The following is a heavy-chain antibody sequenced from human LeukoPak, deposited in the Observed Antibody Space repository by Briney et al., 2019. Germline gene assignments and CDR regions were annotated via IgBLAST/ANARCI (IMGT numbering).Heavy chain of an antibody. J-gene: IGHJ4*02. D-gene: IGHD6-19*01. CDR1: GGSISSYY. V-gene: IGHV4-4*07. CDR2: IYTSGST. CDR3: ARDAAVAGKPRYFDY. Sequence: PSETLSLTCTVSGGSISSYYWSWIRQPAGKGLEWIGRIYTSGSTNYNPSLKSRVTMSVDTSKNQFSLKLSSVTAADTAVYYCARDAAVAGKPRYFDYWGQGTLVTVPS.